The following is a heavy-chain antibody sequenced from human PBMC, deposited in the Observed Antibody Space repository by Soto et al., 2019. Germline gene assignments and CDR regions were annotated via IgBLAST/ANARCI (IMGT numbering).Heavy chain of an antibody. CDR1: GFTFDDYT. CDR3: AKDMGSGWPYYYYGMDV. J-gene: IGHJ6*02. V-gene: IGHV3-43*01. D-gene: IGHD6-19*01. CDR2: ISWDGGST. Sequence: HPGGSLRLSCAASGFTFDDYTMHWVRQAPGKGLEWVSLISWDGGSTYYADSVKGRFTISRDNSKNSLYLQMNSLRTEDTALYYCAKDMGSGWPYYYYGMDVWGQGTTVTVSS.